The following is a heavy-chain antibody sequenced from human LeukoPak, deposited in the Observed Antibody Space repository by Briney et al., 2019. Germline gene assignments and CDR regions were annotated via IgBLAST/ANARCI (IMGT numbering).Heavy chain of an antibody. CDR2: ISGSGGST. Sequence: PGGSLRLSCAASGFTFSSHAMSWVRQAPEKGLEWVSAISGSGGSTYYADSVKGRFTISRDNSKNTLYLQMNSLRAEDTAVYYCAKANVVAAMADWFDPWGQGTLVTVSS. J-gene: IGHJ5*02. CDR1: GFTFSSHA. V-gene: IGHV3-23*01. D-gene: IGHD2-15*01. CDR3: AKANVVAAMADWFDP.